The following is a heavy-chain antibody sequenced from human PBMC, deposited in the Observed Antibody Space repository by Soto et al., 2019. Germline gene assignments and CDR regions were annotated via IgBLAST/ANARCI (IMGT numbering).Heavy chain of an antibody. J-gene: IGHJ5*02. Sequence: RASVKVSCKASGYTFTSYAMHWVRQAPGQRLEWMGWINAGNGNTKYSQKFQGRVTITRDTSASTAYMELSSLRSEDTAVYYCARDLSDFWSGFPGWFDPWGLGSLVTVSS. V-gene: IGHV1-3*01. CDR2: INAGNGNT. CDR3: ARDLSDFWSGFPGWFDP. CDR1: GYTFTSYA. D-gene: IGHD3-3*01.